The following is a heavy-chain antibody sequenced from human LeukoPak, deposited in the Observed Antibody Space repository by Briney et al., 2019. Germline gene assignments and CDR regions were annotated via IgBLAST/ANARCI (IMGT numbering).Heavy chain of an antibody. Sequence: PGGSLRLSCAASGFTFSDYYMSWIRQAPGKGLEWISYISSSSSYTNYADSVKGRFTISRDNAKNSLFLQINSLRAEDTALYYCAKHGYCSGISCFFDFWGQGTLVTVSS. D-gene: IGHD2-2*03. CDR2: ISSSSSYT. J-gene: IGHJ4*02. V-gene: IGHV3-11*03. CDR1: GFTFSDYY. CDR3: AKHGYCSGISCFFDF.